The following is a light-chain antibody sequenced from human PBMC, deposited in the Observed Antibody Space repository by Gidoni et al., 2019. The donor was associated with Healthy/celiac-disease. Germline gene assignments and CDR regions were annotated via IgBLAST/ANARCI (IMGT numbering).Light chain of an antibody. CDR3: QQYGSSPMYT. Sequence: EIVLTPSPVTLSLSPGERATLSCRASQSVSSSYLAWYQQKPGQAPRLLIYGAYSRATGIPDRFSGSGSGTDFTLTISRLEPEDFAVYYCQQYGSSPMYTFGQGTKLEIK. CDR1: QSVSSSY. V-gene: IGKV3-20*01. J-gene: IGKJ2*01. CDR2: GAY.